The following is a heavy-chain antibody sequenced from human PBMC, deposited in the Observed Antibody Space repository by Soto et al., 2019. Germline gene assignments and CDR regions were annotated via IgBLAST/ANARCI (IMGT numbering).Heavy chain of an antibody. CDR1: GFTFSNYG. CDR3: AKIRSGWHYWYFEL. V-gene: IGHV3-30*18. Sequence: QVQLVASGGGVVQPGRSLRLSCVASGFTFSNYGMHWVRQAPGKGPEWVAAISYDGSTQDSADSVKGRLTISRDNSQNTLYLQMNSLRPEDTAVYYWAKIRSGWHYWYFELWGRGTLVTVSS. CDR2: ISYDGSTQ. D-gene: IGHD6-19*01. J-gene: IGHJ2*01.